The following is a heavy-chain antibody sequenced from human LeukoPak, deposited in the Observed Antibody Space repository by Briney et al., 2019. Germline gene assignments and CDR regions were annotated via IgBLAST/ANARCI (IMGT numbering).Heavy chain of an antibody. CDR2: IYSDGST. CDR3: ARQRAFGI. V-gene: IGHV3-66*04. CDR1: GLTVSSNY. J-gene: IGHJ3*02. Sequence: GGSLRLSCVASGLTVSSNYMSWVRQAPGKGLQWVSVIYSDGSTYYADSVKGRFTISRDNSKNTLYLQMNSLRAEDTAVYYCARQRAFGIWGQGTMVTVSS.